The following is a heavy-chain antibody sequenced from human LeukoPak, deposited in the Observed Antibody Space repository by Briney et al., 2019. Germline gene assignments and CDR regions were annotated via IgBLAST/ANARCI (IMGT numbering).Heavy chain of an antibody. Sequence: GGSLRLSCAASGFTFSSHAMSWVRQAPGKGLEWVSVIYSGGSTYYADSVKGRFTISRDNSKNTLYLQMNSLRAEDTAVYYCARSLGAGWFDPWGQGTLVTVSS. CDR2: IYSGGST. D-gene: IGHD3-10*01. CDR3: ARSLGAGWFDP. J-gene: IGHJ5*02. CDR1: GFTFSSHA. V-gene: IGHV3-53*01.